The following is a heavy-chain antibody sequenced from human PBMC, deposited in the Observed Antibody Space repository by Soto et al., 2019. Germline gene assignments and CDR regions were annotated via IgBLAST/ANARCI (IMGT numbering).Heavy chain of an antibody. CDR3: ARGRYGDY. J-gene: IGHJ4*02. Sequence: QVHLVQSGAEVKKPGASVKVSCKGSGYGFTTYGITWVRQAPGQGLEWMAWISAHNGNTNYAQKVQGRVTETRDTSTSTAYMELRSLRYDDTAVYYCARGRYGDYWGQGALVTVSS. D-gene: IGHD1-1*01. CDR1: GYGFTTYG. CDR2: ISAHNGNT. V-gene: IGHV1-18*01.